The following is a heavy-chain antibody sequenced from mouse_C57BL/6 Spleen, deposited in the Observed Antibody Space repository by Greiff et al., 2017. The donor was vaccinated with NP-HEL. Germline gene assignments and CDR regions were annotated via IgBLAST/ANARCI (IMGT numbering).Heavy chain of an antibody. J-gene: IGHJ2*01. CDR1: GFTFSSYG. V-gene: IGHV5-6*01. CDR3: ARRGDGDYFDY. CDR2: TSSGGSYT. Sequence: DVQLVESGGDLVKPGGSLKLSCAASGFTFSSYGMSWVRQTPDKRLEWVATTSSGGSYTYYPDSVKGRFTISRDNAKNTLYLQMSSLKSEDTAMYYCARRGDGDYFDYWGQGTTLTVSS.